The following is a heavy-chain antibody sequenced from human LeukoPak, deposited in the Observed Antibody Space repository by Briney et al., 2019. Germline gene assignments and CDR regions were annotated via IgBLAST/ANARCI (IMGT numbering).Heavy chain of an antibody. V-gene: IGHV3-21*01. J-gene: IGHJ6*03. CDR3: AKDRTTSCYCMDV. CDR1: GGSISSSS. Sequence: PSETLSLTCTVSGGSISSSSYYWGWIRQPPGKGLEWVSSISSSSTFIHYADSLKGRFTISRDNSKNTLYVQMDSLKAEDTAVYYCAKDRTTSCYCMDVWGKGTTVTISS. CDR2: ISSSSTFI. D-gene: IGHD2-2*01.